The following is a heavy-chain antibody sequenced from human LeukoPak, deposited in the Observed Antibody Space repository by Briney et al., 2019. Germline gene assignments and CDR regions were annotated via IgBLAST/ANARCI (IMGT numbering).Heavy chain of an antibody. CDR2: INHSGST. CDR1: GGSFSSYY. J-gene: IGHJ4*02. CDR3: AGYSSGWYAGDY. Sequence: PSETLSLTCAVYGGSFSSYYWSWIRQPPGKGLEWIGEINHSGSTNYNPSLKSRVTISVDTSKNQFSLKLSSVTAADTAVYYCAGYSSGWYAGDYWGQGTLVTVSS. D-gene: IGHD6-19*01. V-gene: IGHV4-34*01.